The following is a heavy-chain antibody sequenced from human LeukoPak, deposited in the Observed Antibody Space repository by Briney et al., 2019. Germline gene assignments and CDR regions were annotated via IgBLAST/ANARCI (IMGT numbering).Heavy chain of an antibody. V-gene: IGHV4-39*02. D-gene: IGHD2-2*01. Sequence: SETLSLTCTVSGGSISSSSYYWGWIRQPPGKGLEWIGSIYYSGSTYYNPSLKSRVTISVDTSKNQFSLKLSSVTAADTAVYYCARDRPYCSSTSCPLGYYDLWGRGTLVTVSS. CDR2: IYYSGST. CDR1: GGSISSSSYY. J-gene: IGHJ2*01. CDR3: ARDRPYCSSTSCPLGYYDL.